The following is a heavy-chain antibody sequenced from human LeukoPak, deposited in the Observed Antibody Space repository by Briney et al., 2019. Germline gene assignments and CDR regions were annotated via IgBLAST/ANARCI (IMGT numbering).Heavy chain of an antibody. Sequence: GGPLRLSCTASGFTFSNYWMHWVRQAPGKGLVWVSRINTDGSSTSYADSVKGRLTISRDNAKNTLFLQMNSLRAEDTAVYYCARALYDFWSGYYIANYMDVWGKGTPVTVSS. V-gene: IGHV3-74*01. CDR2: INTDGSST. CDR3: ARALYDFWSGYYIANYMDV. D-gene: IGHD3-3*01. CDR1: GFTFSNYW. J-gene: IGHJ6*03.